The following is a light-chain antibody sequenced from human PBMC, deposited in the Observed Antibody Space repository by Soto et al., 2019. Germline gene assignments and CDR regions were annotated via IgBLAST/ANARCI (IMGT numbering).Light chain of an antibody. CDR1: QSVSSN. Sequence: EIVMTQSPAILSVSPGERATLSCRASQSVSSNLAWFQQKPGQTPRLLFNGASTRATDIPTRFSGSGSGTEFTLTISGLQSEDFAVYYCQQYNNWPPLTFGGGTKVDIK. J-gene: IGKJ4*01. V-gene: IGKV3-15*01. CDR3: QQYNNWPPLT. CDR2: GAS.